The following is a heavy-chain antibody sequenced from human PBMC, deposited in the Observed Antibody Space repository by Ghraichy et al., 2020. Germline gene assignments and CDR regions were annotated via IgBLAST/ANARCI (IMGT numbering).Heavy chain of an antibody. CDR1: GDSISSGYY. D-gene: IGHD1-26*01. J-gene: IGHJ5*02. CDR3: ARVKSGRIVAARGWFDP. Sequence: SQTLSLTCTVSGDSISSGYYWGWIRQPPGKGLQWIGNIYHSGSTYYNPSLKSRVTLLVDTTKNQYSLRLSSVTAADTAVYYCARVKSGRIVAARGWFDPWGQGTLVTVSS. V-gene: IGHV4-38-2*02. CDR2: IYHSGST.